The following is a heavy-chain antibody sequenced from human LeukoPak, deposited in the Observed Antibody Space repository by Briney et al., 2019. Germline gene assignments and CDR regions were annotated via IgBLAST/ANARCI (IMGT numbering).Heavy chain of an antibody. Sequence: GGSLRLSCAASGFTFSSYNMNWVRQAPGKGLGWVSYISSSSSTIYYADSVNGRFTISSNKAKNSLYLQINRLRGEDTAVYSCARDGNFMTMVRGAGLDVWGKGTTVTVSS. CDR2: ISSSSSTI. D-gene: IGHD3-10*01. J-gene: IGHJ6*04. CDR1: GFTFSSYN. CDR3: ARDGNFMTMVRGAGLDV. V-gene: IGHV3-48*01.